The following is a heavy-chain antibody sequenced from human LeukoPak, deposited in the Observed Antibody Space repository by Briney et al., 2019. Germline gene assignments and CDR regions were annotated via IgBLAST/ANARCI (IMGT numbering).Heavy chain of an antibody. Sequence: GGSLRLSCAASGFTFSSYWMSWVRQAPGKGREWVANIKQDGSEKYYVDSVKGRFTISRDNAKNSLYLQMNSLRAEDTAVYYCARDDSSSWYYGMDVWGQGTTVTVSS. D-gene: IGHD6-13*01. CDR3: ARDDSSSWYYGMDV. J-gene: IGHJ6*02. V-gene: IGHV3-7*01. CDR2: IKQDGSEK. CDR1: GFTFSSYW.